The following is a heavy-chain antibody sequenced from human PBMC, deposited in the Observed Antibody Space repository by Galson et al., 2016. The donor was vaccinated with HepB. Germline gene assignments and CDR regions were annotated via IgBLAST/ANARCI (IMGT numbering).Heavy chain of an antibody. D-gene: IGHD3-10*01. Sequence: SLRLSCAASGFTFSSYAMSWVRQAPGKGLEWVSAISGSGGSTYYADSVKGRFTISRDNSKNTLYLQMNSLRAEDTAVYYCAKDGEGSGSYYVPHFDYWGQGTLVTVSS. CDR3: AKDGEGSGSYYVPHFDY. CDR2: ISGSGGST. V-gene: IGHV3-23*01. J-gene: IGHJ4*02. CDR1: GFTFSSYA.